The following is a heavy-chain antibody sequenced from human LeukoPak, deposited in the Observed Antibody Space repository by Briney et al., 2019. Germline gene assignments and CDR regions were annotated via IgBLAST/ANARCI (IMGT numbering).Heavy chain of an antibody. D-gene: IGHD2/OR15-2a*01. V-gene: IGHV4-4*03. Sequence: KPPGTLPLTCGVSGGSIDITNYWSWVRQAPGKGLEWIGEISHSGTTNYNPSLRSRVAMSLDRANNQFSLSRTSVTAADSAVYYCTRENRPFCPFAYWGQGVLVSVSS. CDR2: ISHSGTT. CDR1: GGSIDITNY. CDR3: TRENRPFCPFAY. J-gene: IGHJ4*02.